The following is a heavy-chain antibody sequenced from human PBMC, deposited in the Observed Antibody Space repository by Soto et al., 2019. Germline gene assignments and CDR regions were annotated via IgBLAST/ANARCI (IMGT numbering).Heavy chain of an antibody. CDR1: GYTFTSYG. Sequence: ASVKVSCKASGYTFTSYGISWVRQAPGQGLEWMGWISAYNGNTNYAQKLQGRVTXXXXXXXXTAYMELRSLRSDDTAVYYCARPYYDILTGYGYWGQGTLVTVSS. J-gene: IGHJ4*02. CDR3: ARPYYDILTGYGY. V-gene: IGHV1-18*01. D-gene: IGHD3-9*01. CDR2: ISAYNGNT.